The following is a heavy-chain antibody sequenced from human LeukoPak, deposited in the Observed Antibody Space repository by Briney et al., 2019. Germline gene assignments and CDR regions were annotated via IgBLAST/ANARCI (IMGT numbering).Heavy chain of an antibody. J-gene: IGHJ4*02. CDR1: GFTFSSYS. CDR2: INHSGST. V-gene: IGHV4-34*01. D-gene: IGHD3-10*01. Sequence: GSLRLSCAASGFTFSSYSMNWVRQAPGKGLEWIGEINHSGSTNYNPSLKSRVNISIDTSKNQFSLKLSSVTAADTAVYYCARDPNLYGSGAFDYWGQGTLVIVSA. CDR3: ARDPNLYGSGAFDY.